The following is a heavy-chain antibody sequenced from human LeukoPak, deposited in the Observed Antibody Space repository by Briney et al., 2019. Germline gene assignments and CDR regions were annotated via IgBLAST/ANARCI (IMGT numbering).Heavy chain of an antibody. CDR2: IIPIFGTA. CDR1: GGTFSSYA. Sequence: ASVKVSCKASGGTFSSYAISWVRQAPGQGLEWMGGIIPIFGTANYAQKFQGRVTITADESTSTAYMELSSLRSEDTAVYYCARGSRMYSSSSGVDYWGQGTLVTVSS. D-gene: IGHD6-6*01. CDR3: ARGSRMYSSSSGVDY. J-gene: IGHJ4*02. V-gene: IGHV1-69*01.